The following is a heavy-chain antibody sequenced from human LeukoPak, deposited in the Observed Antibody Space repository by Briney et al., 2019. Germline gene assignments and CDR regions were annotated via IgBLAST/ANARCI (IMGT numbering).Heavy chain of an antibody. CDR3: ARVFLRGSSWFPYYYYGMDV. CDR2: IRSCCSTI. Sequence: PGGSLTHSCAASGFTFSSYSMNWVRQAPGKGLEWVSFIRSCCSTIYYADSVKGRFTISRDNAKNSLYLQMNSLRAEDTAVYYCARVFLRGSSWFPYYYYGMDVWGQGTTVTVSS. D-gene: IGHD6-13*01. V-gene: IGHV3-48*04. CDR1: GFTFSSYS. J-gene: IGHJ6*02.